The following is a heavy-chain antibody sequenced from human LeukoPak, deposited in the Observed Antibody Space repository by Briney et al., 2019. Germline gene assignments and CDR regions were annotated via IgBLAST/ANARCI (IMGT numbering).Heavy chain of an antibody. CDR1: GGSFSGYY. CDR3: ARVTTRKYSSSSGPFDY. Sequence: SETLSLTCAVYGGSFSGYYWSWIRQPPGKGLEWIGEINHSGSTNYNPSLKSRVTISVDTSKNQFSLKLSSVTAADTAVYYCARVTTRKYSSSSGPFDYWGQGILVTVSS. CDR2: INHSGST. J-gene: IGHJ4*02. D-gene: IGHD6-6*01. V-gene: IGHV4-34*01.